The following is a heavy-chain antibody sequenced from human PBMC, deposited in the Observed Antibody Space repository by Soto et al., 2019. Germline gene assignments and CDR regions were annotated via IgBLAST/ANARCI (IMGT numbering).Heavy chain of an antibody. CDR2: IYYSGST. CDR3: ARQDDFWSGYPYFDY. V-gene: IGHV4-39*01. CDR1: GCSISSSSYY. J-gene: IGHJ4*02. D-gene: IGHD3-3*01. Sequence: ETLSLTCTVSGCSISSSSYYWGWIRQPPGKGLEWIGSIYYSGSTYYNPSLKSRVTISVDTSKNQFSLKLSSVTAADTAVYYCARQDDFWSGYPYFDYWGQGTLVTVSS.